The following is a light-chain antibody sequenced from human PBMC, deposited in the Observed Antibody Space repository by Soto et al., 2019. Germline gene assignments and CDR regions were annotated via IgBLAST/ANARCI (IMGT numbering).Light chain of an antibody. V-gene: IGLV1-44*01. CDR1: SSNIGSNT. CDR3: AAWDDSRNGYG. J-gene: IGLJ1*01. CDR2: SNN. Sequence: HSALTQPPSASGTPGQRVTISCFGSSSNIGSNTVKWYQQLPGTAPRLLLYSNNQRPSGVPDRFSGSKSGTSASLAISGLQSEDEADDYGAAWDDSRNGYGFGTGTKVTVL.